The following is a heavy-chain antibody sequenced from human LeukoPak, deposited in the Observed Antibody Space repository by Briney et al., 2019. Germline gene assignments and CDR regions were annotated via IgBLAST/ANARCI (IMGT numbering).Heavy chain of an antibody. Sequence: PGGSLRLSCAASGFTFSSYSMNWVRQAPGKGLEWVSSISSSSSYIYYADSVKGRFTISRDNAKNSLYLQMNSLRAEDTAVYYCAGSRRPGFGAFDIWGQGTMVTVSS. CDR1: GFTFSSYS. CDR2: ISSSSSYI. J-gene: IGHJ3*02. CDR3: AGSRRPGFGAFDI. V-gene: IGHV3-21*01. D-gene: IGHD3-16*01.